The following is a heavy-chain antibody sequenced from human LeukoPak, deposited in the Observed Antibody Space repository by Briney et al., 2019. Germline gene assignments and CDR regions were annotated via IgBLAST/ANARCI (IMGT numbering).Heavy chain of an antibody. CDR3: ARQRDDSSGYFSDAFDI. J-gene: IGHJ3*02. V-gene: IGHV5-51*01. Sequence: GESLKISCKGSGYSFTSYWIGWVRQMPGKGLEWMGIIYPGDSDTRYSPSFQGQVTISADKSISTAYLQWSSLKASDTATYYCARQRDDSSGYFSDAFDIWGQGTMVTVSS. CDR1: GYSFTSYW. D-gene: IGHD3-22*01. CDR2: IYPGDSDT.